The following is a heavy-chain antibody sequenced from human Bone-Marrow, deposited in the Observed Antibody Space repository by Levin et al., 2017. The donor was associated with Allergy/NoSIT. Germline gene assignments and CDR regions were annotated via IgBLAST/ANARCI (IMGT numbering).Heavy chain of an antibody. V-gene: IGHV3-13*04. CDR1: GFTFSSYD. J-gene: IGHJ4*02. Sequence: GESLKISCAASGFTFSSYDMHWVRQATGRGLEWVSAIGTAADSYYSGSVMGRFTVSRDNAKNSFYLQMNSLRAGDTAVYYCARVALPRYCTSTSCSDSGYYFDYWGQGTLVTVSS. CDR2: IGTAADS. D-gene: IGHD2-2*01. CDR3: ARVALPRYCTSTSCSDSGYYFDY.